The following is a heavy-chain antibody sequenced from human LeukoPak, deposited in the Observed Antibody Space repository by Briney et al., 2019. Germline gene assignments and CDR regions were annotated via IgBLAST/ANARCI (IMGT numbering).Heavy chain of an antibody. Sequence: WASVKVSCKASGYSFTSNYIHWVRQAPGQGLEWMGVIYPRDGSTSYAQKFQGRVTVTRDTSTSKVHMELSGLRSEDTAVYYCARDQEAFDYWGQGTLVTVSS. CDR2: IYPRDGST. CDR3: ARDQEAFDY. CDR1: GYSFTSNY. V-gene: IGHV1-46*01. J-gene: IGHJ4*02.